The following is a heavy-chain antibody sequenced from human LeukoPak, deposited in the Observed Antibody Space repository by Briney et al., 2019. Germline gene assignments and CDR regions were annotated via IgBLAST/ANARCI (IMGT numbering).Heavy chain of an antibody. J-gene: IGHJ4*02. Sequence: SETLSLTCSVSGVPMSSRSYYWGWLRQPPGKGLEWIGSMYFSGTTYYNPSLKSRVTMSVHTPENHLSLELNAVTAPDTAVYYCETTSRDFWSGYDYWRQGTLVTVSS. CDR2: MYFSGTT. CDR3: ETTSRDFWSGYDY. D-gene: IGHD3-3*01. V-gene: IGHV4-39*02. CDR1: GVPMSSRSYY.